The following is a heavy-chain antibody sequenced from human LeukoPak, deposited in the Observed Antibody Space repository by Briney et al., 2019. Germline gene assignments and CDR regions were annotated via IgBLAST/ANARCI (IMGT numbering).Heavy chain of an antibody. D-gene: IGHD6-19*01. J-gene: IGHJ4*02. Sequence: SQTLSLTCAISGDSVASNNGAWNWIRQSPSRGLEWLGRTYYRSKWYNDYAMPMKGRISINPDTSKNQFSLQVNSVTPEDTATYYCARDLGTSGWYTFDYWGQGTLVTVSS. CDR1: GDSVASNNGA. V-gene: IGHV6-1*01. CDR3: ARDLGTSGWYTFDY. CDR2: TYYRSKWYN.